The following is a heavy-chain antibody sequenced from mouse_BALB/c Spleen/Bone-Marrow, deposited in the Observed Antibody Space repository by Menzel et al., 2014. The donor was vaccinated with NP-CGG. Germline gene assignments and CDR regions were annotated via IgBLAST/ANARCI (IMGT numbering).Heavy chain of an antibody. CDR2: IRNKANGYTT. J-gene: IGHJ2*01. V-gene: IGHV7-3*02. CDR1: GFTFTDYY. CDR3: ARDKGRVFFDY. Sequence: EVKLMESGGGLVQPGGSLRLSCATSGFTFTDYYMNWVRQPPGKALEWLGFIRNKANGYTTEYSASVKSRFTISRDNSQNILYLQMNTLRADDSATYYCARDKGRVFFDYLGQGTTLTVSS.